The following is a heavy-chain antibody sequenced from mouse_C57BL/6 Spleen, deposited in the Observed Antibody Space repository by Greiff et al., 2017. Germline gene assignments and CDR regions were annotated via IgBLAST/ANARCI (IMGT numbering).Heavy chain of an antibody. CDR2: INPSSGYT. CDR3: ARGGSGDYAMDY. J-gene: IGHJ4*01. V-gene: IGHV1-7*01. D-gene: IGHD3-2*02. Sequence: VQLQESGAELAKPGASVKLSCKASGYTFTSYWMHWVKQRPGQGLEWIGYINPSSGYTKYNPKFKDQATLTADKSSSTADMQLSSLTYEDSAVYYCARGGSGDYAMDYWGQGTSVTVAS. CDR1: GYTFTSYW.